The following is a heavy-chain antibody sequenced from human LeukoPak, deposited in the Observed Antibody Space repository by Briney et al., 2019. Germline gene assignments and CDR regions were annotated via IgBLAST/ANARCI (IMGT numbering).Heavy chain of an antibody. J-gene: IGHJ4*02. CDR1: GFTFSSYE. Sequence: PGGSLRLSCAASGFTFSSYEMNWVRQAPGKGLEWVSYISSSGSTIYYADSVKGRFTISRDNAKNSLYLQMNSLRAEDTAVYYCARDHLGYSSGWNDYWGQGTLVTVSS. CDR3: ARDHLGYSSGWNDY. V-gene: IGHV3-48*03. D-gene: IGHD6-19*01. CDR2: ISSSGSTI.